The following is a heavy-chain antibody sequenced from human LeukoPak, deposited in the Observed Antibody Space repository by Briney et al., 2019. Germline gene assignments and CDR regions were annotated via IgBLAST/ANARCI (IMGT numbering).Heavy chain of an antibody. CDR3: GCGYSYGTDAFDI. CDR1: GFTFGDYA. D-gene: IGHD5-18*01. Sequence: PGRSLRLSCTASGFTFGDYAMSWVRRAPGKGLEWVGFIRSKAYGGTTEYAASVKGRFTTSRDDSKSIAYLQMNSLKTEDTAVYYCGCGYSYGTDAFDIWGQGTMVTVSS. CDR2: IRSKAYGGTT. V-gene: IGHV3-49*04. J-gene: IGHJ3*02.